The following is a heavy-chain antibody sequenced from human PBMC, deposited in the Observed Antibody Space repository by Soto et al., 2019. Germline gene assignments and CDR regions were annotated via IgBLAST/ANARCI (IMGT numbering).Heavy chain of an antibody. Sequence: ASVKVSCKASGYTFTSYGISWVRQAPGQGLEWMGWISAYNGNTNYAQKLQGRVTMTTDTSTSTAYMELRSLRSDDTAVYYCARLRYSGSYKETNFDYWGQGTLVTVSS. CDR2: ISAYNGNT. D-gene: IGHD1-26*01. CDR1: GYTFTSYG. V-gene: IGHV1-18*01. CDR3: ARLRYSGSYKETNFDY. J-gene: IGHJ4*02.